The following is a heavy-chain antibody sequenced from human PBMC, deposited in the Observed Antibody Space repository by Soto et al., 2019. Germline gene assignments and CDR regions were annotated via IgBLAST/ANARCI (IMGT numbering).Heavy chain of an antibody. D-gene: IGHD2-2*01. CDR2: ISGSGGST. CDR1: GFTFSSYA. CDR3: SRLPTLVVPAALILAT. Sequence: ESLLLSCAASGFTFSSYAMSWVRQAAGKGLEWVSAISGSGGSTYYADSVKGRFTISRDNSKKTVFPQMNSLRADDTGVYYCSRLPTLVVPAALILATWGQGTRVTVSS. V-gene: IGHV3-23*01. J-gene: IGHJ5*02.